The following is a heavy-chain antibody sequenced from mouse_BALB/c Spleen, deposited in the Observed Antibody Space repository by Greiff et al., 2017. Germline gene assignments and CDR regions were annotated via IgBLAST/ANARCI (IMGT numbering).Heavy chain of an antibody. V-gene: IGHV1-54*01. D-gene: IGHD1-2*01. Sequence: VQLQQSGAELVRPGTSVKVSCKASGYAFSHYLIGWVKQRPGQGLEWIGVINPGSGGTNYNEKFKGKATLTADKSSSTAYMQLSSLTSDDSAVYFCARIWTAFAYWGQGTLVTVSA. J-gene: IGHJ3*01. CDR2: INPGSGGT. CDR3: ARIWTAFAY. CDR1: GYAFSHYL.